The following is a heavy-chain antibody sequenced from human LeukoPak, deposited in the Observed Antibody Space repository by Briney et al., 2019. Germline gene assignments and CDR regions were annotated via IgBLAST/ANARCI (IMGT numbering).Heavy chain of an antibody. Sequence: GGSLRLSCAASGFTFSSYSMNWVRQAPGKGLEWVSSISSSSNYIYYADSVKGRFTISRDNAKNSLYLQMNSLRAEDTAVYYCARDPNPESSAYYSWGQGTLVTVSS. CDR1: GFTFSSYS. J-gene: IGHJ4*02. D-gene: IGHD3-22*01. V-gene: IGHV3-21*01. CDR2: ISSSSNYI. CDR3: ARDPNPESSAYYS.